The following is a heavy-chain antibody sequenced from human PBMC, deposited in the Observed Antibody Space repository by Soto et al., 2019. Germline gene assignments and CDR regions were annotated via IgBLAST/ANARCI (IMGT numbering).Heavy chain of an antibody. Sequence: PSETLSLTCTVSGGSVSSSSNYWDWIRQPPGKGLEWIASIYYSGSSYYNPSLKSRVTISADTSKNQFSLKLTSVTAADTAVYYCVRRTVAGTFYYYMDVWGKRTTVTVSS. D-gene: IGHD6-19*01. CDR1: GGSVSSSSNY. CDR3: VRRTVAGTFYYYMDV. J-gene: IGHJ6*03. V-gene: IGHV4-39*01. CDR2: IYYSGSS.